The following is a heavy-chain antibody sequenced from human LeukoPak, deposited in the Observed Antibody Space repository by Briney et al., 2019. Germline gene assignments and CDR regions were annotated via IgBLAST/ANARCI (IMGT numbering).Heavy chain of an antibody. CDR2: IYYSGST. CDR1: GGSISNYV. D-gene: IGHD4-11*01. Sequence: PSETLSLTCTVSGGSISNYVWSWIRQPPGKGLEWIGYIYYSGSTNYNPSLKSRVTISVDTSKNQFSLKLSSVTAADTAVYYCARGRTTVTNYYYYYMDVWGKGTTVTVSS. J-gene: IGHJ6*03. V-gene: IGHV4-59*01. CDR3: ARGRTTVTNYYYYYMDV.